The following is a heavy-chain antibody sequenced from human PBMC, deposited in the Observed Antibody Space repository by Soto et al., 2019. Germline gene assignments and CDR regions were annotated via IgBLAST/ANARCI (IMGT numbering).Heavy chain of an antibody. V-gene: IGHV1-69*01. CDR1: GGTFSSYA. Sequence: QVQLVQSGAEVKKPGSSVKVSCKASGGTFSSYAISWVRQAPGQGLEWMGGIIPIFGTANYTQKFQGRVTITADESTSTAYMELSSLRSEDTAVYYCARATDTAMDHYYYYGMDVWGQGTTVTVSS. D-gene: IGHD5-18*01. CDR2: IIPIFGTA. J-gene: IGHJ6*02. CDR3: ARATDTAMDHYYYYGMDV.